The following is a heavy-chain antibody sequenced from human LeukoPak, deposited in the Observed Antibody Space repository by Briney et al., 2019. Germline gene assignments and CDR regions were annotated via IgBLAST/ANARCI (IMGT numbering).Heavy chain of an antibody. CDR2: IYYSGST. J-gene: IGHJ5*02. CDR3: ARAVALLINWFDP. D-gene: IGHD6-19*01. Sequence: PSETLSLTCTVSGGSISSYYWSWLRQPPGKGLEWIGYIYYSGSTNYNPSLKSRVTISVDTSKNKFSLKLSSVTAADTAVYYCARAVALLINWFDPWGQGTLVTVSS. V-gene: IGHV4-59*01. CDR1: GGSISSYY.